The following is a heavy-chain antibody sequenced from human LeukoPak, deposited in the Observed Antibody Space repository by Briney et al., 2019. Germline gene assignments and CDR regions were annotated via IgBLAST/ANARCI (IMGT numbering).Heavy chain of an antibody. CDR2: ISYDGSNK. Sequence: GGSLRLSCAASGFTFSSYGMHWVRQAPGKGLEWVAVISYDGSNKNYADSVKGRCTTSRDNSKNTVYLQMNSLRVEDTAVYYCAREGGTVEIGEFDYWGQGTLVTVSS. D-gene: IGHD1-7*01. J-gene: IGHJ4*02. CDR1: GFTFSSYG. V-gene: IGHV3-30*03. CDR3: AREGGTVEIGEFDY.